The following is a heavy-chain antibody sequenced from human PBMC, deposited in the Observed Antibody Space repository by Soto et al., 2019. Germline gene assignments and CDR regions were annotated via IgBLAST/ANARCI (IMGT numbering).Heavy chain of an antibody. J-gene: IGHJ6*02. CDR1: GYSFTTYA. V-gene: IGHV1-3*01. CDR2: INAANGNT. D-gene: IGHD2-2*01. CDR3: AAVKGYCISTSCYDYYYYGMDV. Sequence: VASVKVSCKASGYSFTTYAMHWVRQAPGQRLEWMGWINAANGNTRYSQKFQERVTITRDMSTSTAYMELSSLRSEDTAVYYCAAVKGYCISTSCYDYYYYGMDVWGQGTTVTVSS.